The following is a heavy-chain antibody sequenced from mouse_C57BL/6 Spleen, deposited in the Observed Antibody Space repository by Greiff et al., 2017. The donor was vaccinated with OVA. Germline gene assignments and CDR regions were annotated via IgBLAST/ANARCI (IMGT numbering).Heavy chain of an antibody. CDR2: IDPETGGT. Sequence: QVQLQQSGAELVRPGASVTLSCKASGYTFTDYEMHWVKQTPVHGLEWIGAIDPETGGTAYNQKFKGKAILTADKSSSTAYMELRSLTSEDSAVYYCTRNYDYDEVYYAMDYWGQGTSVTVSS. D-gene: IGHD2-4*01. CDR1: GYTFTDYE. CDR3: TRNYDYDEVYYAMDY. V-gene: IGHV1-15*01. J-gene: IGHJ4*01.